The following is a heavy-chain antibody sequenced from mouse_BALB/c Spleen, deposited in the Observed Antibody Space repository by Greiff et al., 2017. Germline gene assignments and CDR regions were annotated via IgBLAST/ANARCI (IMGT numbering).Heavy chain of an antibody. D-gene: IGHD2-1*01. J-gene: IGHJ4*01. CDR2: IRLKSDNYAT. CDR3: TTGNYAYAMDY. CDR1: GFTFSSYW. V-gene: IGHV6-6*02. Sequence: DVKLEESGGGLVQPGGSMKLSCVASGFTFSSYWMSWVRQSPEKGLEWVAEIRLKSDNYATHYAESVKGKFTISRDDSKSRLYLQMNSLRAEDTGIYYCTTGNYAYAMDYSVQRTSVTVSS.